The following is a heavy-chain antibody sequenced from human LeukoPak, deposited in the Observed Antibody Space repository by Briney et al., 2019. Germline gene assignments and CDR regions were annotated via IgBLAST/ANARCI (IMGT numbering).Heavy chain of an antibody. V-gene: IGHV4-59*01. D-gene: IGHD1-26*01. CDR2: IYYNGST. J-gene: IGHJ3*02. CDR3: ASSNTGSYNDAFDI. CDR1: SGSIRSYY. Sequence: KASETLSLTCTVSSGSIRSYYWSWIRQPPGKGLEWIGYIYYNGSTKYNPSLKSRVSISVDTSKNQFSLKLNSVTAADTAVYYCASSNTGSYNDAFDIWGQGTMVTVSS.